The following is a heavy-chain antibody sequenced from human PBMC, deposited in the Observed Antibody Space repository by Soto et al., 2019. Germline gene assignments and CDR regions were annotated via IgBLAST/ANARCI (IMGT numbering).Heavy chain of an antibody. CDR2: IIPIFGTA. D-gene: IGHD2-15*01. CDR1: GGTFSSYA. J-gene: IGHJ5*02. Sequence: QVQLVQSGAEVKKPGSSVKVSCKASGGTFSSYAISWVRQAPGQGLEWMGGIIPIFGTANYAQKFQGRVTITADESTRKAYMELSSLRSEDTAVYYCARERYCSGGRCYSRWFDPWGQGTLVTVSS. V-gene: IGHV1-69*01. CDR3: ARERYCSGGRCYSRWFDP.